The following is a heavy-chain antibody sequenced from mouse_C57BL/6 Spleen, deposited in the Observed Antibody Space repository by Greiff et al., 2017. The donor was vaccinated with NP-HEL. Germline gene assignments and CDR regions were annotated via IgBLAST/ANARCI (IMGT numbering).Heavy chain of an antibody. D-gene: IGHD1-1*01. J-gene: IGHJ1*03. V-gene: IGHV1-7*01. Sequence: VQLQQSGAELAKPGASVKLSCKASGYTFTSYWMHWVKQRPGQGLEWIGYINPSSGYTKYNQKFKDKATLTADKSSSTAYMPLSRLTYEDSAVYYCANGSSSYWYFDFWGTGTTVTVSS. CDR3: ANGSSSYWYFDF. CDR1: GYTFTSYW. CDR2: INPSSGYT.